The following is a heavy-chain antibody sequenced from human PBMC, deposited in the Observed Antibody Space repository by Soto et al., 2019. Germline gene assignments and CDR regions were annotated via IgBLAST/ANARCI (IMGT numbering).Heavy chain of an antibody. D-gene: IGHD5-12*01. V-gene: IGHV4-39*01. CDR1: VDSISDRAYY. CDR2: MHYTGST. J-gene: IGHJ4*02. CDR3: ARSTAGKWVLFEY. Sequence: NPSETLSLTCNFSVDSISDRAYYWGWIRQPPGKGLEWIGSMHYTGSTYYNPSLKSRVTISVDTSENQFSLKLSSVTAADTAVYYCARSTAGKWVLFEYWGQGAVVSVSS.